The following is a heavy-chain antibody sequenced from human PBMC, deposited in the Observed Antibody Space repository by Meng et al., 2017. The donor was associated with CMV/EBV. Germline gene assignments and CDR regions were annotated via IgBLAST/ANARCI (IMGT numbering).Heavy chain of an antibody. Sequence: GESLKIYCAASGFTFSSYWMSWVRQAPGKGLEWVANIKQDGSEKYYVDSVKGRFTISRDNAKNSLYLQMNSLRAEDTAVYYCARDSRRGNSDPELYYWGQGTLVTVSS. CDR3: ARDSRRGNSDPELYY. V-gene: IGHV3-7*01. CDR1: GFTFSSYW. D-gene: IGHD4-23*01. J-gene: IGHJ4*02. CDR2: IKQDGSEK.